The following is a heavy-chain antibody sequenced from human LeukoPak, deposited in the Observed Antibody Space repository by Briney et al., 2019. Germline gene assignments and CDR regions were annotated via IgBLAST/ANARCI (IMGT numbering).Heavy chain of an antibody. D-gene: IGHD6-6*01. CDR2: ISTTGSTI. CDR1: GFTFTDYY. Sequence: GGSLRLSCVASGFTFTDYYMSWIRQAPGKGLEWISYISTTGSTIYYADSVKGRFTISRDNARNSLFLQMNSLRGEDTAVYYCARDIYSSSPEGVDVWGQGTTVTVSS. CDR3: ARDIYSSSPEGVDV. V-gene: IGHV3-11*01. J-gene: IGHJ6*02.